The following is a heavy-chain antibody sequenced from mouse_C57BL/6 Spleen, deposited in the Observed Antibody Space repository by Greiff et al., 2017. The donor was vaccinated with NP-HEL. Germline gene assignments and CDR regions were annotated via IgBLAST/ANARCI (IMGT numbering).Heavy chain of an antibody. CDR3: ARSLTGTEDY. D-gene: IGHD4-1*01. Sequence: VKLVESGGGLVQPGGSLSLSCAASGFTFTDYYMSWVRQPPGKALEWLGFIRNKANGYTTEYSASVKGRFTISRDNSQSILYLQMNALRAEDSATYYCARSLTGTEDYWGQGTTLTVSS. CDR2: IRNKANGYTT. J-gene: IGHJ2*01. CDR1: GFTFTDYY. V-gene: IGHV7-3*01.